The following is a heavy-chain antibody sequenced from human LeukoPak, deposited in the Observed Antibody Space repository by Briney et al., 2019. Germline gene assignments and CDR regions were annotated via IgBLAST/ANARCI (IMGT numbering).Heavy chain of an antibody. CDR2: INGDGSST. CDR3: ARPLYLIADYYAMDV. CDR1: GFTFSSYG. V-gene: IGHV3-74*01. Sequence: GGSLRLSCAASGFTFSSYGMHWVRQAPGKGLVWVSRINGDGSSTSYADSVKGRFTISRDNAKNTLYLQMNSLRVEDTAVYFCARPLYLIADYYAMDVWGQGTTVTVSS. D-gene: IGHD2-21*01. J-gene: IGHJ6*02.